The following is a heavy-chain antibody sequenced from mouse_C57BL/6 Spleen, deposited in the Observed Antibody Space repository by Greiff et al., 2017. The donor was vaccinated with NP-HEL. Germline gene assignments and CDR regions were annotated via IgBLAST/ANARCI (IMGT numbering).Heavy chain of an antibody. J-gene: IGHJ2*01. Sequence: EVKLMESGGGLVKPGGSLKLSCAASGFTFSDYGMHWVRQAPEKGLEWVAYISSGSSTIYYADTVKGRFTISRDNAKNTLFLQMTSLRSEDTAMYYCARHYGSSYGGELFDYWGQGTTLTVSS. V-gene: IGHV5-17*01. D-gene: IGHD1-1*01. CDR1: GFTFSDYG. CDR2: ISSGSSTI. CDR3: ARHYGSSYGGELFDY.